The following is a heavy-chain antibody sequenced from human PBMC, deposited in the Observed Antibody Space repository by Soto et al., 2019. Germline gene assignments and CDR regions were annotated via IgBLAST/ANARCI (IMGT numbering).Heavy chain of an antibody. J-gene: IGHJ4*02. D-gene: IGHD1-26*01. CDR3: VRWDSGNPEN. CDR1: GFTLSDHY. V-gene: IGHV3-72*01. CDR2: TKNKAQRYTT. Sequence: EVQLVESGGGLVQPGGSLRLSCVVSGFTLSDHYIDWVRQAPGKGLEWVGRTKNKAQRYTTEYAASVKGRFTISRDDSENSVYLQMNILTTEDTAVYYCVRWDSGNPENWGQGTLVTVSS.